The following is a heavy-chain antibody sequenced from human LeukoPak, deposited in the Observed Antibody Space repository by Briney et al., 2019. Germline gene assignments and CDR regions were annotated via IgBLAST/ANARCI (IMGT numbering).Heavy chain of an antibody. CDR3: VRYDFWSGQNPYYYGMDI. CDR1: GYTFTSYG. CDR2: ISAYNGNT. D-gene: IGHD3-3*01. Sequence: ASVKVSCEASGYTFTSYGISWVRQAPGQGLEWMGWISAYNGNTNYAQKLQGRVTMTTDTSTSTAYMELSSLRSEDTAVYYCVRYDFWSGQNPYYYGMDIWGQGTSVTVSS. V-gene: IGHV1-18*01. J-gene: IGHJ6*02.